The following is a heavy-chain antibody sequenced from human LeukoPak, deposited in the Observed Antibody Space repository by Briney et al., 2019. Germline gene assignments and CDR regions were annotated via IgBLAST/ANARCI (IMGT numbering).Heavy chain of an antibody. CDR3: ARVSLSSGCLSN. CDR1: GFTFSSYW. CDR2: ISSDESIT. Sequence: PGGSLRLSCAASGFTFSSYWMHWVRQAPGKGLVWVSRISSDESITSYADSVKGRFTISRDNAKNTLFLQMNGLRAEDTAVYYCARVSLSSGCLSNWGQGTLVTVSS. J-gene: IGHJ4*02. D-gene: IGHD6-19*01. V-gene: IGHV3-74*01.